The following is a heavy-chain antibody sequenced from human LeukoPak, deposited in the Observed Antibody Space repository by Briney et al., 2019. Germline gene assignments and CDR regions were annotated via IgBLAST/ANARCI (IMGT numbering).Heavy chain of an antibody. J-gene: IGHJ3*02. CDR1: GVIFNGYY. V-gene: IGHV4-34*01. CDR2: INRSGTT. CDR3: ARGRFGNPLQLQPRRPFDM. D-gene: IGHD1-1*01. Sequence: SETLSLTCAVYGVIFNGYYWSWIRQPPGKGLEWIGEINRSGTTNYNPTLKSRVTISVDTSKSQVSLKLTSVTAADTAVFYCARGRFGNPLQLQPRRPFDMWGQGTVVTISS.